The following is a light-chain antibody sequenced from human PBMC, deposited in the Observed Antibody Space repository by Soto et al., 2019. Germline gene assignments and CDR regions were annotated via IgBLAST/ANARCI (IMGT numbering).Light chain of an antibody. V-gene: IGKV2-30*02. CDR3: RQGTHWPPYT. CDR1: QSLVHSDGDTY. J-gene: IGKJ2*01. Sequence: DVVMTQSPLSLPVNLGEPAAISCRSTQSLVHSDGDTYLSWFHQRPGQTPRRLIFRVSKRDFGGQPRFIGRGSGPDFTLEITSVEADDVGVYYCRQGTHWPPYTCGQGTILEIK. CDR2: RVS.